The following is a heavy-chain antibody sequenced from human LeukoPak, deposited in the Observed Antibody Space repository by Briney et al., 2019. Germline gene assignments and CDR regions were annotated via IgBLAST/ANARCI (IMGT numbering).Heavy chain of an antibody. Sequence: PGRSLRLSCAASGFTFSSYAMHWVRQATGKGLEWVAVISYDGSNKYYADSVKGRFTISRDNSKNTLYLQMNSLRAEDTAVYYCAREGPYYYGSGSYSLDYWGQGTLVTVSS. CDR2: ISYDGSNK. CDR3: AREGPYYYGSGSYSLDY. J-gene: IGHJ4*02. D-gene: IGHD3-10*01. CDR1: GFTFSSYA. V-gene: IGHV3-30-3*01.